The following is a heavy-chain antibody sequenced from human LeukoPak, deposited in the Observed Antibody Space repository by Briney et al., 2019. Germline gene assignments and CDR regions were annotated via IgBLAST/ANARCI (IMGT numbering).Heavy chain of an antibody. V-gene: IGHV3-15*01. J-gene: IGHJ4*02. CDR2: IKSKTDGGTT. CDR1: GFTFSNAW. Sequence: GGSLRLSCAASGFTFSNAWMSWVRQAPGRGLEWVGRIKSKTDGGTTDYAAPVKGRFTISRDDSKNTLYLQMNSLKTEDTAVYYCLLIAARGDDYWGQGTLVTVSS. CDR3: LLIAARGDDY. D-gene: IGHD6-6*01.